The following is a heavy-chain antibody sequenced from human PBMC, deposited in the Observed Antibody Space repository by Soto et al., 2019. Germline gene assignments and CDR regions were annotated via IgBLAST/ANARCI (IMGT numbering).Heavy chain of an antibody. Sequence: ASVKVSCKASGYTFTSYGISWVRQAPGQGLEWMGWINAYNGNTNYAQKLQGRVTMTTDTSTSTAYMELRSLRSDDTAVYYCARDGEGYFDWLLYGFDYWGQGTLVTVSS. CDR3: ARDGEGYFDWLLYGFDY. D-gene: IGHD3-9*01. V-gene: IGHV1-18*01. J-gene: IGHJ4*02. CDR1: GYTFTSYG. CDR2: INAYNGNT.